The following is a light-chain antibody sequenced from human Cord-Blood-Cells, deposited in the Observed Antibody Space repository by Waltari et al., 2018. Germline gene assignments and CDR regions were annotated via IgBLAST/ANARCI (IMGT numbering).Light chain of an antibody. CDR3: QKYNSAPWT. CDR1: QGISNY. CDR2: AAS. Sequence: DIQMTQSPSSLSASVGASVTITCRASQGISNYLAWYQQKPGKVPKLLIYAASTLQSGGPSRFSGSGSGTEFTLTISSLQPEDVATYYCQKYNSAPWTFGQGTKVEIK. V-gene: IGKV1-27*01. J-gene: IGKJ1*01.